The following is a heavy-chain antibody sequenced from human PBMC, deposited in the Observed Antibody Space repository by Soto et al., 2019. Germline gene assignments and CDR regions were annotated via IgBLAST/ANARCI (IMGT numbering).Heavy chain of an antibody. CDR3: ATEREGITIFGVVIHNWFDP. CDR1: GYTLTKLS. V-gene: IGHV1-24*01. J-gene: IGHJ5*02. Sequence: ASVKVSCKVSGYTLTKLSMHWVRQAPGKGLEWMGGFDPEDGETIYAQKFQGRVTMTEDTSTDTAYMEMSSLRSEDTAVYYCATEREGITIFGVVIHNWFDPWGQGTLVTVSS. D-gene: IGHD3-3*01. CDR2: FDPEDGET.